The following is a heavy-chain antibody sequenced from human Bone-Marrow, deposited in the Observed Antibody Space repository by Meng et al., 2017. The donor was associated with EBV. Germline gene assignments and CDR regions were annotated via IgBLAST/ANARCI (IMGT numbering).Heavy chain of an antibody. CDR3: AHRPTDYGSKFDY. Sequence: QSTLEESGPTLGKPTPTLPLTCTFSGFSLRTSGVGVAWIRQPPGKALEWLALVYWDDDKRYRPSLRSRLTITKDTSKNQVVLLMTDMDPEDTGTYYCAHRPTDYGSKFDYWGQGTLVTVSS. CDR1: GFSLRTSGVG. J-gene: IGHJ4*02. D-gene: IGHD3-16*01. V-gene: IGHV2-5*02. CDR2: VYWDDDK.